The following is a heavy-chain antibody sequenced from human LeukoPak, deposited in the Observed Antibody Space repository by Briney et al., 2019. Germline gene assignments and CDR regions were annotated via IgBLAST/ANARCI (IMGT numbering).Heavy chain of an antibody. Sequence: PGGSLRLSCAASGFTFSSYWMHWVRQAPGKGLVWVSRINSDGYSITYADSVKGRFTISRDNPKNTLYLQMNSLIAEDTAVYFCTRAGYSSGFDSWGQGNLVTVSS. V-gene: IGHV3-74*03. CDR2: INSDGYSI. D-gene: IGHD6-19*01. CDR1: GFTFSSYW. J-gene: IGHJ5*01. CDR3: TRAGYSSGFDS.